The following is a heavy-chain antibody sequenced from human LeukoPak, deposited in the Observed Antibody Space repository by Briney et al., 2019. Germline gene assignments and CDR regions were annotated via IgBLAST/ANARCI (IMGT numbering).Heavy chain of an antibody. V-gene: IGHV4-61*02. CDR1: GGSISSGSYY. CDR2: IYTSGIT. D-gene: IGHD3-3*01. Sequence: PSETLSLTCTVSGGSISSGSYYWSWIRQPAGKGLEWIGRIYTSGITNYNPSLKSRVTISLDTSKNQFSLKLSSVTAADTAVYYCARSYYDFWSGYYASWFDPWGQGTLVTVSS. J-gene: IGHJ5*02. CDR3: ARSYYDFWSGYYASWFDP.